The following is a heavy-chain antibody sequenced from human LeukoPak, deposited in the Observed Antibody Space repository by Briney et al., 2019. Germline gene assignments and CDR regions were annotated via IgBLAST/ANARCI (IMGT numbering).Heavy chain of an antibody. V-gene: IGHV4-31*03. D-gene: IGHD4-23*01. CDR2: IYYSGST. J-gene: IGHJ4*02. CDR1: GGSISSGGYY. CDR3: ARLKGAGSARWQYFDY. Sequence: PSETLSLTCTVSGGSISSGGYYWSWIRQHPGKGLEWIGYIYYSGSTYYNPSLKSRVTISVDTSKNQFSLKLSSVTAADTAVYYCARLKGAGSARWQYFDYWGQGTLVTVSS.